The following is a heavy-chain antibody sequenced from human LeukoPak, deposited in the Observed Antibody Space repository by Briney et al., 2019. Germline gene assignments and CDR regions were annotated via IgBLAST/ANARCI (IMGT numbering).Heavy chain of an antibody. Sequence: GGSLRLSCAASGFTFTNYGMHWVRQAPGKGLEWVAVTSYDGRDKYYADSVKGRFTISRDNAKNTLYLQMNSLRAEDTAVYYCARDPARLGPTPDYWGQGTLVTVSS. CDR2: TSYDGRDK. V-gene: IGHV3-30*03. CDR3: ARDPARLGPTPDY. J-gene: IGHJ4*02. CDR1: GFTFTNYG. D-gene: IGHD2-21*01.